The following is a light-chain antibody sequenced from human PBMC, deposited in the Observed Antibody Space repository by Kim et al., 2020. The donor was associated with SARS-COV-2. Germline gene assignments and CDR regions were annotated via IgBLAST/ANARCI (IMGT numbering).Light chain of an antibody. Sequence: PGQAITISCTGTSSDVGGYNYVSWYQQHPGKAPKLMIYDVSNRPSGVSNRFSGSKSGNTASLTISGLQAEDEADYYCSSYTSSSLVFGGGTKLTVL. CDR2: DVS. V-gene: IGLV2-14*03. CDR3: SSYTSSSLV. CDR1: SSDVGGYNY. J-gene: IGLJ2*01.